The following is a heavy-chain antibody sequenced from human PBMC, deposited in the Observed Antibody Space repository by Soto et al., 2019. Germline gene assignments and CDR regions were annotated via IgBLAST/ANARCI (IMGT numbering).Heavy chain of an antibody. J-gene: IGHJ5*02. Sequence: QVQLQESGPGLVKPSQTLSLTCTVSGGSISSGGYYWSWIRQHPGKGLEWIGYIYYSGSTYYNPSHKSGVNISVDTSKNQFSLRLRPVTDADTAVYYCARDQDATMVRGVTRGWFDPWGQGTLVTVSS. CDR1: GGSISSGGYY. CDR3: ARDQDATMVRGVTRGWFDP. CDR2: IYYSGST. V-gene: IGHV4-31*03. D-gene: IGHD3-10*01.